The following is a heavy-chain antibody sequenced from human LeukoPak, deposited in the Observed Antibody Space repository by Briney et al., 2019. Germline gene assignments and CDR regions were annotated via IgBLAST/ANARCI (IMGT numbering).Heavy chain of an antibody. CDR3: ARGGTSYTIFGVVVILDY. Sequence: ASVKVSCKASGYTFTSYGISWVRQAPGQGLKWMGWISAYNGNANYAQKLQGRVTMTTDTSTSTAYMELRSLRSDDTAVYYCARGGTSYTIFGVVVILDYWGQGTLVTVSS. CDR1: GYTFTSYG. CDR2: ISAYNGNA. J-gene: IGHJ4*02. D-gene: IGHD3-3*01. V-gene: IGHV1-18*01.